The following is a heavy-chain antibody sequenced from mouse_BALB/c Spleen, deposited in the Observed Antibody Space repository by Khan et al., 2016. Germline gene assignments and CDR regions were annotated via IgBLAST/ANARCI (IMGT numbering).Heavy chain of an antibody. CDR3: AIHYSIFWCAD. V-gene: IGHV3-2*02. CDR2: ISFSGSP. CDR1: GYSITSDYA. D-gene: IGHD1-2*01. Sequence: EVQLQESGPGLVKPSQSLSLTCTVTGYSITSDYAWNWIRQFPGNKLEWMGYISFSGSPSYNPSLKSRLSIHRDTSTTQFFLQLSSVTTEDTATYYSAIHYSIFWCADLDQGTLVTVSA. J-gene: IGHJ3*01.